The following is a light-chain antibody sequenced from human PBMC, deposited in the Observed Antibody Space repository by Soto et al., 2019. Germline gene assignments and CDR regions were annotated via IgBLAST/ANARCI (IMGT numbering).Light chain of an antibody. Sequence: EIVLTQSPATLSLSPGERATLSCRASQSVSSYLAWYQQKPGQAPRLLIYDASNRATGIPARFSGSGSGTDFTLTISSLVPEDFAVYYCQQRSIWPPQYTFVQGTKLEIK. CDR3: QQRSIWPPQYT. CDR2: DAS. CDR1: QSVSSY. J-gene: IGKJ2*01. V-gene: IGKV3-11*01.